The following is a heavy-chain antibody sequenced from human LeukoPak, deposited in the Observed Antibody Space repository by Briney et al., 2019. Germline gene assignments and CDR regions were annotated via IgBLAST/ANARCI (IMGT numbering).Heavy chain of an antibody. D-gene: IGHD1-26*01. CDR2: IYYSGST. J-gene: IGHJ6*03. CDR3: ARAARIVGATAYYYYMDV. Sequence: SETLSLTCTVSGGSISSGDYYWSWIRQPPGKGLEWIGYIYYSGSTYYNPSLKSRVTISVDTSKNQFSLKLSSVTAADTAVYYCARAARIVGATAYYYYMDVWGKGTTVTVSS. V-gene: IGHV4-30-4*08. CDR1: GGSISSGDYY.